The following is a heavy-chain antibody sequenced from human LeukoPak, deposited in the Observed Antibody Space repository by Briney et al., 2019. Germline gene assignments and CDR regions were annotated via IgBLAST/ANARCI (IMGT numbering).Heavy chain of an antibody. CDR2: ISSSGSYI. CDR3: ARDYYGDYYFDY. Sequence: PGGSLRLSCEASGFTFTTYSMNWGRQAPGKGLEWVSSISSSGSYIYFADSVNGRFTISRDNAKNSLYLQMNSLRAEDTAVYYCARDYYGDYYFDYWGQGTLVTVSS. J-gene: IGHJ4*02. D-gene: IGHD4-17*01. V-gene: IGHV3-21*01. CDR1: GFTFTTYS.